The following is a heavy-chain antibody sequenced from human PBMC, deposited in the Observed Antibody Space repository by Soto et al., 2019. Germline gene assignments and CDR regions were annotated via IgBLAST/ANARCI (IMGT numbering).Heavy chain of an antibody. Sequence: EVQLVESGGGLVQPGGSLRLSCAASGFTVSSNCMSWVRQAPGKGLEWVSVIYSGGSTYYADSVKGRFTISRDNSKNTLYLQMNSLRAEDTAVYYCARGVEGIVATILHYYYYMDVWGKGTTVTVSS. CDR2: IYSGGST. D-gene: IGHD5-12*01. V-gene: IGHV3-66*01. CDR1: GFTVSSNC. J-gene: IGHJ6*03. CDR3: ARGVEGIVATILHYYYYMDV.